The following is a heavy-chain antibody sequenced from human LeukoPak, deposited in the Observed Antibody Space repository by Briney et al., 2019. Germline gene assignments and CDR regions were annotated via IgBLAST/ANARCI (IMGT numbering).Heavy chain of an antibody. Sequence: PSETLSLTCAVSGYSIRSGHYWGWIRQSPGKRLEWIGSINHSGITEYNPSLKSRVTLSVATSKNQSSPQLRSLTAADRALYYCARSGDYIKEGFDYWGQGTQVSASS. CDR3: ARSGDYIKEGFDY. J-gene: IGHJ4*02. V-gene: IGHV4-38-2*01. CDR1: GYSIRSGHY. CDR2: INHSGIT. D-gene: IGHD3-22*01.